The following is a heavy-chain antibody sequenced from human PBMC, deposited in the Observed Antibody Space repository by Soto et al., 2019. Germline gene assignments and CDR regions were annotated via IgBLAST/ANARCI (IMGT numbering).Heavy chain of an antibody. V-gene: IGHV5-51*01. Sequence: PGEALNISCEGSGYSFTSYCIGWVRQMPGKGLEWMGIIYPGDSDTRYSPSFQGQVTISADKSISTAYLQWSSLKASDTAMYYCARQKNYYGSGSRYYGMDVWGQGTTVTVSS. D-gene: IGHD3-10*01. J-gene: IGHJ6*02. CDR2: IYPGDSDT. CDR3: ARQKNYYGSGSRYYGMDV. CDR1: GYSFTSYC.